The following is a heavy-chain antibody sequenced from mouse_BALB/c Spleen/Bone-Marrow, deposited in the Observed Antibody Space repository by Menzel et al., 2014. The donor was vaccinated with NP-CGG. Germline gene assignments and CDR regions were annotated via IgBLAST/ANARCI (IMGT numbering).Heavy chain of an antibody. V-gene: IGHV1S34*01. CDR3: ARRGNPIVYYAMDY. J-gene: IGHJ4*01. CDR1: GYSFTGYY. CDR2: ISCYNGAT. Sequence: LVKTGASVKISCKASGYSFTGYYMHWVKQSHGKSLEWIGYISCYNGATSYNQKFKGKATFTVDTSSSTAYMQFNSLTSEDSAVDYCARRGNPIVYYAMDYWGQGTSVTVSS.